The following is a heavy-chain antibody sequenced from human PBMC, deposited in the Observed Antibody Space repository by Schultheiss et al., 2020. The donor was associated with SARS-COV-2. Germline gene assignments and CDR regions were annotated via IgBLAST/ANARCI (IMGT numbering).Heavy chain of an antibody. V-gene: IGHV4-34*01. D-gene: IGHD3-9*01. CDR2: INHSGST. Sequence: GSLRLSCAVYGGSFSGYYWSWIRQPPGKGLEWIGEINHSGSTNYNPSLKSRVTISLDTSKNQFSLKLSSVTAADTAVYYCARGLRYYDDGGMDVWGQGTTVTVSS. CDR3: ARGLRYYDDGGMDV. J-gene: IGHJ6*02. CDR1: GGSFSGYY.